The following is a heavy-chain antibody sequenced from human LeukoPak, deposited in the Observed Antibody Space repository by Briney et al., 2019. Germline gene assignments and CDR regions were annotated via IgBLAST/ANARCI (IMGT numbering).Heavy chain of an antibody. D-gene: IGHD2-2*01. CDR2: INWSGGST. CDR1: GFTFDDYG. V-gene: IGHV3-20*04. Sequence: GGSLRLSCAASGFTFDDYGMSWVRQAPGKGLEWVSGINWSGGSTGYANSVKGRFTISRDNAKNSLYLQMNSLRAEDTALYYCARVPSVVVPGRDEYYFDYWGQGTLVTVSS. CDR3: ARVPSVVVPGRDEYYFDY. J-gene: IGHJ4*02.